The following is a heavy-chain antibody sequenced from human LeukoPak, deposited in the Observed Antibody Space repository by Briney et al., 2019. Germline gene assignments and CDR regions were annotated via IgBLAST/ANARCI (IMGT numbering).Heavy chain of an antibody. D-gene: IGHD3-10*01. Sequence: KPSETPSLTCNVSGGAISSTAYYWGWIRQPPGKGLEWIGSIYYSGSTYYNPSLKSRVTISVDTSHNQFSLKLNSVTAADTALYYCARHPPYGSRNWGAYYFDSWGQGTLVTVSS. CDR2: IYYSGST. V-gene: IGHV4-39*01. CDR3: ARHPPYGSRNWGAYYFDS. CDR1: GGAISSTAYY. J-gene: IGHJ4*02.